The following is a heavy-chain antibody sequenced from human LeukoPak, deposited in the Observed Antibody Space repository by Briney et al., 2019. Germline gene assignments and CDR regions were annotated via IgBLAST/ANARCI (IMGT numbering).Heavy chain of an antibody. V-gene: IGHV1-18*01. CDR2: ISAYNGNT. J-gene: IGHJ4*02. Sequence: ASVKVSCKASGYTFTSYGISWVRQAPGQGLEWMGWISAYNGNTNYAQKLQGRVTMTTDTSTSTAYTELRSLRSDDTAVYYCARGERYFDWYPFDYWGQGTLVTVSS. D-gene: IGHD3-9*01. CDR1: GYTFTSYG. CDR3: ARGERYFDWYPFDY.